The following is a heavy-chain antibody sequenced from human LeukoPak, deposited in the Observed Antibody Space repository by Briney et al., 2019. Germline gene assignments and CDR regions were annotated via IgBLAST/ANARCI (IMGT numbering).Heavy chain of an antibody. CDR2: IYYSGST. D-gene: IGHD3-22*01. J-gene: IGHJ3*02. CDR3: AREGYAYYYDSSGYPDAFDI. V-gene: IGHV4-59*01. Sequence: SETLSLTCTVSGGSISSYYWSWIRQPPGKGLEWIGYIYYSGSTSYNPSLKSRVTISVDTSKNQFSLKLSSVTAADTAVYYCAREGYAYYYDSSGYPDAFDIWGQGTMVTVSS. CDR1: GGSISSYY.